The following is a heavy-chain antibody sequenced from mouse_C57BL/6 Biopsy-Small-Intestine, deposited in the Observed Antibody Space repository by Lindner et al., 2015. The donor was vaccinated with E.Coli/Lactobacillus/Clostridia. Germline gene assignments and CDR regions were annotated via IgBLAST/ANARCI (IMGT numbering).Heavy chain of an antibody. CDR3: ARSDYGSSNGAMDY. Sequence: VQLQESGPELVKPGASVKIPCKASGYTFTDYNMDWVKQSHGKSLEWIGDINPNNGGTIYNQKFKGKATLTVDKSSSTAYMELHSLTYEDSAVYYCARSDYGSSNGAMDYWGQGTSVTVSS. CDR2: INPNNGGT. D-gene: IGHD1-1*01. CDR1: GYTFTDYN. J-gene: IGHJ4*01. V-gene: IGHV1-18*01.